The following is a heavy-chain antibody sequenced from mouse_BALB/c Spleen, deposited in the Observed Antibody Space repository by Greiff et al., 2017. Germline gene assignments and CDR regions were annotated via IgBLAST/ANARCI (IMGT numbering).Heavy chain of an antibody. CDR3: ARVGNDVGYYAMDY. V-gene: IGHV5-17*02. CDR1: GFTFSSFG. Sequence: EVQVVESGGGLVQPGGSRKLSCAASGFTFSSFGMHWVRQAPEKGLEWVAYISSGSSTIYYADTVKGRFTISRDNPKNTLCLQMTSLRSEDTAMYYCARVGNDVGYYAMDYWGQGTSVTVSS. D-gene: IGHD2-2*01. J-gene: IGHJ4*01. CDR2: ISSGSSTI.